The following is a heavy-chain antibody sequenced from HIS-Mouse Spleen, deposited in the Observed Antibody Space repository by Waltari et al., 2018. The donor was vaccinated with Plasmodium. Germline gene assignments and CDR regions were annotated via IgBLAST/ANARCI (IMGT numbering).Heavy chain of an antibody. J-gene: IGHJ6*02. D-gene: IGHD6-6*01. CDR2: IDWDDDK. CDR1: GFPLSTSGTF. V-gene: IGHV2-70*15. Sequence: QVTLRESGPALVKPTQTLTLTCTFSGFPLSTSGTFVSWIRQPPGKALEWLARIDWDDDKYYSTALKTRLTISKDTSKNQVVLTMTNMDPVDTATYYCARTTYSSSSAKYYYYGMDVWGQGTTVTVSS. CDR3: ARTTYSSSSAKYYYYGMDV.